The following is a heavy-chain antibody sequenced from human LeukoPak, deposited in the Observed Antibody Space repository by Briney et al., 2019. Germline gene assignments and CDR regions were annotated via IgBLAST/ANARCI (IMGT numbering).Heavy chain of an antibody. J-gene: IGHJ4*02. Sequence: PGGSLRLSCVASGFTFSSNGMHWVRQAPGKGLEWVTFIQYDGSKKYYADSVKGRFTISRDNSKNTLYLNSLRAEDTAVYYCAKDIGSYYDYWGQGILVTVSS. CDR1: GFTFSSNG. V-gene: IGHV3-30*02. CDR2: IQYDGSKK. D-gene: IGHD3-10*01. CDR3: AKDIGSYYDY.